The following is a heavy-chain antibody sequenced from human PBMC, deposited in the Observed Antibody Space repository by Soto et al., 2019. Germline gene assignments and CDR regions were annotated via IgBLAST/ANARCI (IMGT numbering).Heavy chain of an antibody. V-gene: IGHV1-69*08. Sequence: QVQLVQSGAEVKKPGSSVKVSCKASGGTFSTYTITWVRQAPGQGLEWMGRIIPIIGIINYAQKVQGRVTISADKFTGTAYMELTGLRSDDTAVYYCAGDPDSHYNDSHASSYPWGPGTLVTVSS. D-gene: IGHD4-4*01. CDR2: IIPIIGII. CDR1: GGTFSTYT. J-gene: IGHJ5*02. CDR3: AGDPDSHYNDSHASSYP.